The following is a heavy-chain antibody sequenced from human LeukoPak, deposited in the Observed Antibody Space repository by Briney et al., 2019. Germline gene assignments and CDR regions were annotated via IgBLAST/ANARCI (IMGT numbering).Heavy chain of an antibody. Sequence: SETLSLTCTVSGGSISSGDYYWSWIRQPPGKGLEWIGYIYYSGSTYYNASLKSRVTISVDTSKKQSSLKLSSVTAADTAVYYCARLYSSSWYHDYWGQGTLVTVSS. CDR2: IYYSGST. CDR3: ARLYSSSWYHDY. CDR1: GGSISSGDYY. D-gene: IGHD6-13*01. V-gene: IGHV4-30-4*01. J-gene: IGHJ4*02.